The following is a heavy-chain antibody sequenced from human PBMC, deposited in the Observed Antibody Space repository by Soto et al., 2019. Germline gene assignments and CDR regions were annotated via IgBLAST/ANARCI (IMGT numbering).Heavy chain of an antibody. CDR1: GFTFSSYG. Sequence: QVQLVESGGGVVQPGRSLRLSCAASGFTFSSYGMHWVRQAPGKGLEWVAVISYDGSNKYSADSVKGRFTISRDNSKNTLYPQMNSLRAEDTAVYYYAKLAPDKGTFDIWGQGTMVTVSS. CDR2: ISYDGSNK. D-gene: IGHD3-10*01. J-gene: IGHJ3*02. V-gene: IGHV3-30*18. CDR3: AKLAPDKGTFDI.